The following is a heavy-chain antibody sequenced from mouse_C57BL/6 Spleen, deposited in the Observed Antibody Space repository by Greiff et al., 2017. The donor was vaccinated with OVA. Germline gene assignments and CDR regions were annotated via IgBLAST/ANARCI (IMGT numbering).Heavy chain of an antibody. V-gene: IGHV1-85*01. J-gene: IGHJ2*01. CDR2: IYPRDGST. D-gene: IGHD4-1*01. CDR1: GYTFTSYD. CDR3: ARWGTGYFDY. Sequence: QVHVKQSGPELVKPGASVKLSCKASGYTFTSYDINWVKQRPGQGLEWIGWIYPRDGSTKYNEKFKGKATLTVDTSSSTAYMELHSLTSEDSAVYFCARWGTGYFDYWGQGTTLTVSS.